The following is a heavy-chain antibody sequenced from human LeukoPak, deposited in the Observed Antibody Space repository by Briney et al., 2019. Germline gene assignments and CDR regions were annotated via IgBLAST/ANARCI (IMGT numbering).Heavy chain of an antibody. CDR3: AKAPVGHCSGAFCYHFDS. J-gene: IGHJ4*02. CDR2: ISGDNPGT. CDR1: GFTFSTHA. Sequence: PGGSLRLSCAASGFTFSTHAMSWVRQTPGKGLEWVAAISGDNPGTYHANSVKGRFTTSRDNSKNTLHLQMSGLRAEDTARYYCAKAPVGHCSGAFCYHFDSWGQGTLVTVSS. V-gene: IGHV3-23*01. D-gene: IGHD2-15*01.